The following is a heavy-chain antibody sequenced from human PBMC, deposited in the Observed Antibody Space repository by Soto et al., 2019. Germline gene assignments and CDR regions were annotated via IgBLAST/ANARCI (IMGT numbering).Heavy chain of an antibody. CDR2: ISVDRGNT. V-gene: IGHV1-18*01. CDR3: ARVPSYSSSWSWGYYGMDV. D-gene: IGHD6-13*01. CDR1: GYTFITYG. Sequence: QVQLVQSGAEVKKPGASVKVSCKASGYTFITYGVSWVRQAPGQGLEWMGWISVDRGNTNYAQQFQGRVTVTTDTATNTAYMELRSLRPDDTAVYYCARVPSYSSSWSWGYYGMDVWGQGTTVTVSS. J-gene: IGHJ6*02.